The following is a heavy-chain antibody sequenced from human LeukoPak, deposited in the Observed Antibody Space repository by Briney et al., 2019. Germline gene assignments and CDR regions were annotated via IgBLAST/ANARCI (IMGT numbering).Heavy chain of an antibody. J-gene: IGHJ4*02. CDR1: GFTFSSYA. Sequence: GGSLRLSCAASGFTFSSYAMSWVRQAPGKGLEWVSAISGSGGSTYYADSVKGRFTISRDNSKDTLYLQMNSLRAEDTAVYYCAQGGGSFPTRDPLDYWGQGTLVTVSS. V-gene: IGHV3-23*01. D-gene: IGHD3-16*01. CDR3: AQGGGSFPTRDPLDY. CDR2: ISGSGGST.